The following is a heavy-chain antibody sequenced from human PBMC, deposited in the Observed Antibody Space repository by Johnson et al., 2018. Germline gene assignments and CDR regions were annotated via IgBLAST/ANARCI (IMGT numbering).Heavy chain of an antibody. CDR3: ARDSPGGGWPLDAFDI. CDR1: GFTFDDYA. J-gene: IGHJ3*02. Sequence: VQLVESGGGLVQPGRSLRLSCAASGFTFDDYAMHWVRQAPGKGLEWVSGISWNSGSIGYADSVKGRFTTSRDNAKNSLYLQMNSLRAEDTAVYYCARDSPGGGWPLDAFDIWGQGTMVTVSS. V-gene: IGHV3-9*01. CDR2: ISWNSGSI. D-gene: IGHD6-19*01.